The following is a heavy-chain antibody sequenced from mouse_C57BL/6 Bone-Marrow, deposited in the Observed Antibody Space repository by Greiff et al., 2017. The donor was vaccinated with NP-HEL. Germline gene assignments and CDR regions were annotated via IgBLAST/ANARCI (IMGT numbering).Heavy chain of an antibody. CDR1: GYTFTSYT. Sequence: QVQLQQSGAELARPGASVKMSCKASGYTFTSYTMHWVKQRPGQGLEWIGYINPSSGYTKYNQKFKDKATSTADKSSSTAYMQLSSLTSEDSAVYYCARKDYYSNYAWFAYWGQGTLVTVSA. V-gene: IGHV1-4*01. CDR2: INPSSGYT. J-gene: IGHJ3*01. CDR3: ARKDYYSNYAWFAY. D-gene: IGHD2-5*01.